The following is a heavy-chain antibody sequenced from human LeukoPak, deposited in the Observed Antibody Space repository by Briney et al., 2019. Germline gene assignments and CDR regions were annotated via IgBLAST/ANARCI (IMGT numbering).Heavy chain of an antibody. Sequence: SETLSLTCTVSGGSISSGGYYGSWIRQHPGKGLEWIGYIYYSGSTYYNPSLKSRVTISVDTSKNQFSLKLSSVTAADTAVYYCASTVVTHHNYYYGMDVWGQGTTVTVSS. CDR3: ASTVVTHHNYYYGMDV. D-gene: IGHD4-23*01. J-gene: IGHJ6*02. CDR2: IYYSGST. V-gene: IGHV4-31*03. CDR1: GGSISSGGYY.